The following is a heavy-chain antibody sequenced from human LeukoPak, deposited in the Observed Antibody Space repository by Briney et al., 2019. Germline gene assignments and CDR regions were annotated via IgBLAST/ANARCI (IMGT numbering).Heavy chain of an antibody. CDR2: ISWNSGCI. CDR3: AKAGYSGYDRRVYSDY. V-gene: IGHV3-9*01. D-gene: IGHD5-12*01. J-gene: IGHJ4*02. Sequence: GGSLRLSCAASGFTFDDYAMHWVRQAPGKGLEWVSGISWNSGCIGYADSVKGRFTISRDNAKNSLYLQMNSLRAEDTALYYCAKAGYSGYDRRVYSDYWGQGTLVTVSS. CDR1: GFTFDDYA.